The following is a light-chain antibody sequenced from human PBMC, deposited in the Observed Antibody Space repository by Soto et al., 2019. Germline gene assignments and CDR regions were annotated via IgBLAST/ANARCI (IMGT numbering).Light chain of an antibody. J-gene: IGKJ1*01. Sequence: EIVMTQSPATLSVAPGERATLSCRASQSVSGNLAGYQQKPGQAPRLLIYGASTRATGIPARFSGSGSGTEFPLTISSLQSEDFAVYYCQQCNNWPPTFGQGTKVEIK. CDR2: GAS. CDR1: QSVSGN. CDR3: QQCNNWPPT. V-gene: IGKV3D-15*01.